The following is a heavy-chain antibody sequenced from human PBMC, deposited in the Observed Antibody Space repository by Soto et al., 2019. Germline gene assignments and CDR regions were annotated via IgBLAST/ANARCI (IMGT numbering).Heavy chain of an antibody. Sequence: QVQLQESGPGLVKPSQTLSLTCTVSGGSISSGGYYWSWIRQHPGKGLEWIGYIYYSGSTYYNPSLKSRVTIAVATSKNQFSLKLSSVTAADTAVYYCARGLNYDILTGYSNDAFDIWGQGTMVTVSS. J-gene: IGHJ3*02. D-gene: IGHD3-9*01. V-gene: IGHV4-31*03. CDR3: ARGLNYDILTGYSNDAFDI. CDR2: IYYSGST. CDR1: GGSISSGGYY.